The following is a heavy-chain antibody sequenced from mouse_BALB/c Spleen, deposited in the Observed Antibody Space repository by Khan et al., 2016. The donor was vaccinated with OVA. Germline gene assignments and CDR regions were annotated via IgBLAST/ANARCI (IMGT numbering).Heavy chain of an antibody. CDR1: GFSFTDSG. J-gene: IGHJ1*01. D-gene: IGHD2-10*01. Sequence: VELVESGPGLVAPSQSLSITCTVSGFSFTDSGVSWVRQPPGKGLEWLGVIWDDGVTNYHSALISRLSISKDNSKSQVFLKLNSLQSDDTATYYCAKGGTYFGGYFDVWGAGTTVTVSS. CDR3: AKGGTYFGGYFDV. CDR2: IWDDGVT. V-gene: IGHV2-3*01.